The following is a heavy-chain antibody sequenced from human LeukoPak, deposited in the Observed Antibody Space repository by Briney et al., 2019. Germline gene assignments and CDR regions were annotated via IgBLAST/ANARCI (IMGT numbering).Heavy chain of an antibody. Sequence: SETLSLTCAVYVGAFSSYYWSWIRQSPGKGLEWIGEINHSGSTTYNPSLKSRVTISVDTSKNQISLKLTSVTAADTAVYYCTRWSAEVPNMFDPWGQGTPVTVSS. J-gene: IGHJ5*02. CDR2: INHSGST. CDR3: TRWSAEVPNMFDP. CDR1: VGAFSSYY. V-gene: IGHV4-34*01. D-gene: IGHD6-25*01.